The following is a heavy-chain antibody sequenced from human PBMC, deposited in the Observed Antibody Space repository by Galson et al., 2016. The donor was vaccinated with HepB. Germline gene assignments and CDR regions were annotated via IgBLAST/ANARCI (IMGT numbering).Heavy chain of an antibody. D-gene: IGHD3-16*02. V-gene: IGHV3-21*01. J-gene: IGHJ4*02. Sequence: SLRLSCAASGFTFSSYSRNWVRQAPGKGLVWVSSISSSSSYLYYADSVKGRFTISRDNAKNSLYLQMNSLRAEDTAVYYCARGGVGGRERWGELSFLGRGRVSRFDYWGQGTLVTVSS. CDR3: ARGGVGGRERWGELSFLGRGRVSRFDY. CDR1: GFTFSSYS. CDR2: ISSSSSYL.